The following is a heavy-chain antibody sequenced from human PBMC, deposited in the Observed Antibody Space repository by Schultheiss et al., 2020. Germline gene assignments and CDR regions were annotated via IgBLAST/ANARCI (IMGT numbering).Heavy chain of an antibody. J-gene: IGHJ3*02. D-gene: IGHD3-22*01. CDR2: IYYSGST. CDR3: ARGFPRPPDSSGYYSDAFDI. Sequence: SETLSLTCTVSGGSVSSGSYYWSWIRQPPGKGLEWIGYIYYSGSTNYNPSLKSRVTISVDTSKNQFSLKLSSVTAADTAVYYCARGFPRPPDSSGYYSDAFDIWGQVTMVTVSS. V-gene: IGHV4-61*01. CDR1: GGSVSSGSYY.